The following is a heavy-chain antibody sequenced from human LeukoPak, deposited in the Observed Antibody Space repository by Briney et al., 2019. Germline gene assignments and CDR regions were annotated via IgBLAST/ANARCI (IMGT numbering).Heavy chain of an antibody. V-gene: IGHV4-59*02. J-gene: IGHJ5*02. CDR2: IYHTGST. Sequence: PSETLSLTCTISGGSVSDYYWSWIRQSPGKGLEWIGYIYHTGSTSYSPSLKSRVTISADTSQNQFSLKLSSVTAADTAVYYCARDSGTTGEVKFDPWGQGTLVTVSS. CDR1: GGSVSDYY. D-gene: IGHD3-10*01. CDR3: ARDSGTTGEVKFDP.